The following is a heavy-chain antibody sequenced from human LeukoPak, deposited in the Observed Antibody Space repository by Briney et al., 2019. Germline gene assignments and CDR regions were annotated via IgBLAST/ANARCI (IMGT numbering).Heavy chain of an antibody. CDR1: GYTFTSYY. CDR2: INPSGGST. Sequence: ASVKVSCRASGYTFTSYYMHWVRQAPGQGLEWMGIINPSGGSTSYAQKFQGRVTMTRDTSTSTVYMELSSLRSEDTAVYYCARAFALLWFGELSLADWGQGTLVTVSS. D-gene: IGHD3-10*01. CDR3: ARAFALLWFGELSLAD. J-gene: IGHJ4*02. V-gene: IGHV1-46*01.